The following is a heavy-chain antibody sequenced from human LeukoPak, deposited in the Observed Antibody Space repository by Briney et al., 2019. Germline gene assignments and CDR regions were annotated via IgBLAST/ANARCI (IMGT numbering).Heavy chain of an antibody. CDR3: ARVPAATDYYYYGLDV. V-gene: IGHV3-33*08. J-gene: IGHJ6*02. CDR2: IWYDGSNK. Sequence: GGSLRLSCAASGFTFSSYAMSWVRQAPGKGLEWVAVIWYDGSNKYYADSVKGRFTISRDNSKNTLYLQMNSLRAEDTAVYYCARVPAATDYYYYGLDVWGQGTTVTVSS. D-gene: IGHD2-2*01. CDR1: GFTFSSYA.